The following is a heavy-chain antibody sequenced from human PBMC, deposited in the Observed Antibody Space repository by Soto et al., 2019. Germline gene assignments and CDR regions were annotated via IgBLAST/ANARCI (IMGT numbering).Heavy chain of an antibody. V-gene: IGHV3-30*18. CDR2: ISYDGSNK. D-gene: IGHD2-15*01. CDR3: AKDGPVGCSGGSCWEDY. CDR1: GFTFSSYG. J-gene: IGHJ4*02. Sequence: QVQLVESGGGVVQPGRSLRLSCAASGFTFSSYGMHWVRQAPGKGLEWVAVISYDGSNKYYADSVKGRFTISRDNSKNTLYLQMNSLRAEDTAVYYCAKDGPVGCSGGSCWEDYWGQGTLVTVSS.